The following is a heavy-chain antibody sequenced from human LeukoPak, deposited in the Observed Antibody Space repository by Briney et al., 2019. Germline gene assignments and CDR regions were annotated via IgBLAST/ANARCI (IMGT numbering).Heavy chain of an antibody. CDR3: ARDRDPYYYDSSSRY. Sequence: ASVKVSCKASGYTFTTYYIHWVRQAPGQGLEWMGRISAYNGNTNYAQKLQGRVTMTTDTSTSTAYMELRSLRSDDTAVYYCARDRDPYYYDSSSRYWGQGTLVTVSS. V-gene: IGHV1-18*04. J-gene: IGHJ4*02. CDR1: GYTFTTYY. CDR2: ISAYNGNT. D-gene: IGHD3-22*01.